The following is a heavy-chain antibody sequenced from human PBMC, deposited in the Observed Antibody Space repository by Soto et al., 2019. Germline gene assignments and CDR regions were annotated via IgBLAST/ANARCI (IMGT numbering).Heavy chain of an antibody. CDR2: IFYSGYS. V-gene: IGHV4-59*01. D-gene: IGHD6-19*01. J-gene: IGHJ4*02. CDR1: GGSINNYH. Sequence: SETLSLTCTVSGGSINNYHWTWIRQPPGRGLEWIGFIFYSGYSNYNPSLKSRVTISVDTSKNQFSLKLTSVTAADTAVYYRARLNKYISGWSTFDYWGQGALVTVSS. CDR3: ARLNKYISGWSTFDY.